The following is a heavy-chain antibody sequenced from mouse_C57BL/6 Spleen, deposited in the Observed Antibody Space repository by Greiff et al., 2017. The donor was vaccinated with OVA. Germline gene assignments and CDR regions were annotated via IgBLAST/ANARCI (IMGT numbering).Heavy chain of an antibody. CDR2: IWSGGST. J-gene: IGHJ3*01. V-gene: IGHV2-2*01. CDR3: ARMRGYDGAWFAY. D-gene: IGHD2-2*01. Sequence: VKLVESGPGLVQPSQSLSITCTVSGFSLTSYGVHWVRQSPGKGLEWLGVIWSGGSTDYNAAFISRLSISKDNSKSQVFFKMNSLQADDTAIYYCARMRGYDGAWFAYWGQGTLVTVSA. CDR1: GFSLTSYG.